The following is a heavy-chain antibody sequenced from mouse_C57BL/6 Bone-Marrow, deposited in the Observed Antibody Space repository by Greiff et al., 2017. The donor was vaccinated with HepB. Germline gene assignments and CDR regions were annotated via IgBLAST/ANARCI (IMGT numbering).Heavy chain of an antibody. CDR3: AIYYDYDDGGSYAMDY. CDR2: INPSTGGT. Sequence: EVQRVESGPELVKPGASVKISCKASGYSFTGYYMNWVKQSPEKSLEWIGEINPSTGGTTYNQKFKAKATLTVDKSSSTAYMQLKSLTSEDSAVYYCAIYYDYDDGGSYAMDYWGQGTSVTVSS. CDR1: GYSFTGYY. D-gene: IGHD2-4*01. V-gene: IGHV1-42*01. J-gene: IGHJ4*01.